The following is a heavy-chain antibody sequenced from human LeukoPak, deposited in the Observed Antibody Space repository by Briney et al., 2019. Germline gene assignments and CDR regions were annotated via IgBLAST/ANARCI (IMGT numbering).Heavy chain of an antibody. V-gene: IGHV3-9*01. J-gene: IGHJ4*02. Sequence: GGSLRLSCAASGFTFDDYAMHWVRQAPGKGLEWVSGINWNSGTIGYADSVNGRFTISRDNAKNSLYLQVSSLRTEDTALYYCAKDTQGMTGGFDYWGQGTLVTVSS. CDR3: AKDTQGMTGGFDY. D-gene: IGHD4-23*01. CDR1: GFTFDDYA. CDR2: INWNSGTI.